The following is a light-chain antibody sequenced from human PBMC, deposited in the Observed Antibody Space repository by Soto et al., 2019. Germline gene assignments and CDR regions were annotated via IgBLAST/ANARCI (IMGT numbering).Light chain of an antibody. V-gene: IGKV1-5*01. CDR2: DAS. Sequence: DIQMTQSPSTLSASVGDRVAITCRASQNIGSRLAWYQQKPDEAPKLLIYDASSLESGVPLRFGGSGSGTDFTLIISSLPPDDFATYYCQQCNIPFTFGGGTKVDIK. CDR1: QNIGSR. CDR3: QQCNIPFT. J-gene: IGKJ4*01.